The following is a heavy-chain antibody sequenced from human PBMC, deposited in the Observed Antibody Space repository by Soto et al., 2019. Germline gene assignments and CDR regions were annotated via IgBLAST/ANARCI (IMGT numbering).Heavy chain of an antibody. D-gene: IGHD1-26*01. CDR1: GYNFTTYA. CDR2: INAGNGNT. J-gene: IGHJ6*02. V-gene: IGHV1-3*01. CDR3: ARGGRLYFYYYGMDV. Sequence: ASVKVSCKASGYNFTTYAMLWVRQAPGQRPEWMGWINAGNGNTQYPQKFQGRVTTTRDTSASTAYMELRSLKSEDTAVYYCARGGRLYFYYYGMDVWGQGSTVTVSS.